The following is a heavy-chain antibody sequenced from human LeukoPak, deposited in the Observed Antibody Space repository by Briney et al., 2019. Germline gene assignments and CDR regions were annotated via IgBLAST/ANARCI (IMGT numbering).Heavy chain of an antibody. J-gene: IGHJ4*02. Sequence: GGSLRLSCAASGFTFSNYWMDWVRQAPGKGLEWVANIKQDGSEIYYVDPVKGRFTISRDNAKNSLYLQMNSLRAEDTAVYYCSRSLDYWGQGTLVTVSS. CDR1: GFTFSNYW. CDR2: IKQDGSEI. V-gene: IGHV3-7*01. CDR3: SRSLDY.